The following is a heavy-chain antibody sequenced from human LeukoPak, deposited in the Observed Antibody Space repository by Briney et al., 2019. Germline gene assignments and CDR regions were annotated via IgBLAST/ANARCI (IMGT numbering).Heavy chain of an antibody. D-gene: IGHD6-6*01. CDR1: GGSISSSNW. CDR2: IYHSGST. V-gene: IGHV4-4*02. J-gene: IGHJ4*02. Sequence: SGTLSLTCAVSGGSISSSNWWSWVRQPPGKGLEWIGEIYHSGSTNYNPSLKSRVTISVDKSKNQFSLKLSSVTAADTAVYYCARAPAGIAARHLDYWGQGTLVTVSS. CDR3: ARAPAGIAARHLDY.